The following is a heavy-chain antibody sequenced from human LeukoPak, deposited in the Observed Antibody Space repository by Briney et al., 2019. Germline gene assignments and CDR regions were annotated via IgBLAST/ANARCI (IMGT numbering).Heavy chain of an antibody. D-gene: IGHD2-2*01. J-gene: IGHJ4*02. CDR1: GFTFSNSV. V-gene: IGHV3-23*01. CDR2: ISASGGTT. Sequence: PGGSLRLSCAAPGFTFSNSVMSWVRQAPGKGLEWVSGISASGGTTYYADSVKGRFTISRDNSKNTLYLQMNSLRAEDTAVYYCAKMDLKYCSSTSCYPYFDYWGQGTLVTVSS. CDR3: AKMDLKYCSSTSCYPYFDY.